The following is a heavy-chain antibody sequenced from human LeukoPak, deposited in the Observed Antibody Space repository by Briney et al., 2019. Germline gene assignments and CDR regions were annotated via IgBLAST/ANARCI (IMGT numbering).Heavy chain of an antibody. CDR1: GFTVSSNY. J-gene: IGHJ4*02. D-gene: IGHD3-10*01. Sequence: GGSLRLSCAPSGFTVSSNYMSWVRQAPGRGLEWVSVIYSGGSTYYADSVKGRFTISRHNSKNTLYLQMNSLRAEDTAVYYCARSPSYYPDYWGQGTLVTVSS. CDR2: IYSGGST. V-gene: IGHV3-53*01. CDR3: ARSPSYYPDY.